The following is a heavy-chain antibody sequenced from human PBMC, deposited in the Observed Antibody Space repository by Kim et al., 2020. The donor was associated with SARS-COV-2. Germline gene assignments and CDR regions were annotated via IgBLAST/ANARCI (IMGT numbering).Heavy chain of an antibody. Sequence: GGSLRLSCAASGFTFSNAWMSWVRQAPGKGLEWVGRIKSKTDGGTTDYAAPVKGRFTISRDDSKNTLYLQMNSLKTEDTAVYYCTTGPSSPPYYYYGMDVWGQGTTVTVSS. CDR3: TTGPSSPPYYYYGMDV. D-gene: IGHD2-2*01. CDR2: IKSKTDGGTT. CDR1: GFTFSNAW. V-gene: IGHV3-15*01. J-gene: IGHJ6*02.